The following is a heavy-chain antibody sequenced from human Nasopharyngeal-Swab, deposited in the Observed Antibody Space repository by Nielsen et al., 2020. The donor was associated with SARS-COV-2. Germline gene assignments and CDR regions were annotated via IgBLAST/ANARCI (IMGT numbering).Heavy chain of an antibody. CDR2: SNPNSGGT. Sequence: ASVKVSCKASGYTFTGYYMHWVRLAPGQGVEWMGRSNPNSGGTNYAQKFQGRVTMTRDTSISTAYMELSRLRSDDTAVYYCARSALGYCSSTSCYPLYSYYMDVWGKGTPVTVSS. CDR1: GYTFTGYY. D-gene: IGHD2-2*01. CDR3: ARSALGYCSSTSCYPLYSYYMDV. J-gene: IGHJ6*03. V-gene: IGHV1-2*06.